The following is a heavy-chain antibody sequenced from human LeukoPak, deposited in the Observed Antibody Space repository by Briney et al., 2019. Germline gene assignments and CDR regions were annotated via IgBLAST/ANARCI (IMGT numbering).Heavy chain of an antibody. D-gene: IGHD3-3*01. CDR1: GFTFSSYW. J-gene: IGHJ3*02. V-gene: IGHV3-7*01. CDR3: AREGGIRFLEWLLDHDAFDI. Sequence: GGSLRLSCAASGFTFSSYWMSWVRQAPGKGLEWVANIKQDGSEKYYVDSVKGRFTISRDNAKNSLYLQMNSLRAEDTAVYYCAREGGIRFLEWLLDHDAFDIWGQGTMVTVSS. CDR2: IKQDGSEK.